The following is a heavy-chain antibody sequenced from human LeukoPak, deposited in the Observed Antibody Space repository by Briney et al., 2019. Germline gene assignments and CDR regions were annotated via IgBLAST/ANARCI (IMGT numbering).Heavy chain of an antibody. D-gene: IGHD5-18*01. V-gene: IGHV3-30*04. CDR1: GLTFSSYA. Sequence: GGSLRLSCAASGLTFSSYAMHWVRQAPGKGLEWVAVISYDGSNKYYADSVKGRFTISRDNSKNTLYLQMNSLRAEDTAVYYCARGRVTAMAPYYFDYWGQGTLVTVSS. J-gene: IGHJ4*02. CDR3: ARGRVTAMAPYYFDY. CDR2: ISYDGSNK.